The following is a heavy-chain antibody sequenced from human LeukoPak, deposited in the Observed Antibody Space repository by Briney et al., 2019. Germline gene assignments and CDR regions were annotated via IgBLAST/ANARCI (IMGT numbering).Heavy chain of an antibody. J-gene: IGHJ4*02. CDR2: ISSSSSYI. V-gene: IGHV3-21*01. D-gene: IGHD2-2*01. CDR3: ARDREGVVVPAANYVDY. Sequence: GGSLRLSCAASGFTFSSYSMNWVRQAPGKGLEWVSSISSSSSYIYYADSVKGRFTISRDNAKNSLYLQMNSLRAEDTAVYYCARDREGVVVPAANYVDYWGQGTLVTVSS. CDR1: GFTFSSYS.